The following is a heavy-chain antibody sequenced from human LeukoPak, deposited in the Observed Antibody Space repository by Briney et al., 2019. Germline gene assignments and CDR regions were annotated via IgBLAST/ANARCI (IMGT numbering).Heavy chain of an antibody. J-gene: IGHJ4*02. Sequence: LGASLQISCEGSGYSFSNYWIGWGRQVPGKGLEWMGIIYPGDYETRYSPSFQGLVTISVDKSISTAYLQWSSLKASDTAMYYCAIPPGYCGNDCSFDHWGQGTLVTVSS. CDR2: IYPGDYET. CDR3: AIPPGYCGNDCSFDH. V-gene: IGHV5-51*01. CDR1: GYSFSNYW. D-gene: IGHD2-21*02.